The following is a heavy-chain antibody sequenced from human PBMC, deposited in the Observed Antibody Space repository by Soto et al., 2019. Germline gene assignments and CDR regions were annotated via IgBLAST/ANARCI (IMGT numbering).Heavy chain of an antibody. D-gene: IGHD1-26*01. CDR3: ERLFRGSFFDY. V-gene: IGHV1-18*01. Sequence: ASVKVSCKASGYSFSSYGISWVRQAPGQGLEWMGWISTHNGDTSYAQAQKFQGRVTLTTDTPASTAYMEVRSLRSDDTAVYYCERLFRGSFFDYWGQGTLVTVSS. J-gene: IGHJ4*02. CDR2: ISTHNGDT. CDR1: GYSFSSYG.